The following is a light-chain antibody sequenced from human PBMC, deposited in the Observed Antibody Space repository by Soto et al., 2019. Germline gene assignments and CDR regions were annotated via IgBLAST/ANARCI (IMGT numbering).Light chain of an antibody. J-gene: IGKJ1*01. Sequence: EIVMTQSPATMSVSPGERATLSCMASQSMGSNVAWSQQNPGQAPRLLIYGASTRAAGIPARFSGSGSGTEFTLTITSLQSEDFAVYYCQQFHNWPRTFGQGTKVDIK. V-gene: IGKV3-15*01. CDR3: QQFHNWPRT. CDR1: QSMGSN. CDR2: GAS.